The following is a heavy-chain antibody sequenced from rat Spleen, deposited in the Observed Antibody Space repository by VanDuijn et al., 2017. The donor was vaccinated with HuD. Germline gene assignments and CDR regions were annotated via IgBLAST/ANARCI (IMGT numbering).Heavy chain of an antibody. Sequence: EVHLVESGGGLVQPGRSMRLSCAASGFTFSHFYMAWVRQAPTKGLEWVASISTSGSNTFYRDSVKGRFTISRENGKSTLYLQMNSLRSEDTATYYCTRENCVFDDWGQGVMVTVSS. V-gene: IGHV5-25*01. J-gene: IGHJ2*01. CDR1: GFTFSHFY. D-gene: IGHD5-1*01. CDR3: TRENCVFDD. CDR2: ISTSGSNT.